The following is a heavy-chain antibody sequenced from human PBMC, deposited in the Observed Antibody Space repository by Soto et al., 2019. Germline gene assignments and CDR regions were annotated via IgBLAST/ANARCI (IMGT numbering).Heavy chain of an antibody. D-gene: IGHD2-2*01. CDR1: GYSFTSYW. J-gene: IGHJ6*02. V-gene: IGHV5-10-1*01. CDR2: IDPSDSYT. CDR3: ARHPIVVVPAATQHYYYYGMDV. Sequence: GESRKISCKGSGYSFTSYWISWVRQMPGKGLEWMGRIDPSDSYTNYSPSFQGHVTISADKSISTAYLQWSSLKASDTVMYYCARHPIVVVPAATQHYYYYGMDVWGQGTTVTVSS.